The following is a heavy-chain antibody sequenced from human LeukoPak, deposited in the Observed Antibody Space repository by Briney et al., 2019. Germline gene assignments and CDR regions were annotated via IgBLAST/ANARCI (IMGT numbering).Heavy chain of an antibody. D-gene: IGHD3-16*01. CDR3: ARDGAVGVLDY. V-gene: IGHV4-59*01. J-gene: IGHJ4*02. CDR1: GGSISSYY. CDR2: IYYSGST. Sequence: SETLSLTCTVSGGSISSYYWSWIRQPPGKGLEWIGYIYYSGSTNYNPSLKSRVTISVDTSKNQFSLKLSSVTAADTAVYYCARDGAVGVLDYWGQGTLVTVSS.